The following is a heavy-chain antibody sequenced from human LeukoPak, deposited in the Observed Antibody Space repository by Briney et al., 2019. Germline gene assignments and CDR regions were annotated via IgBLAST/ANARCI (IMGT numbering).Heavy chain of an antibody. J-gene: IGHJ4*02. CDR2: IKQDGSEK. Sequence: TGGSLRLSCEASGFTFKNAWMIWVRQAPGKGLEWVANIKQDGSEKYYVDSVKGRFTISRDNAKNSLYLQMNSLRAEDTAVYYCARNRGNWGQGTLVTVSS. D-gene: IGHD1-14*01. CDR3: ARNRGN. CDR1: GFTFKNAW. V-gene: IGHV3-7*01.